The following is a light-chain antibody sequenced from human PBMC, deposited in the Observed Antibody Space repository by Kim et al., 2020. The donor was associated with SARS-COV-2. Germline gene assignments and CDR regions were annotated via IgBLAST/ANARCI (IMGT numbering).Light chain of an antibody. CDR3: SSRDSSGIHLVV. Sequence: SSELTQDPAVSVALGQTIRITCQGDNLRSFYSTWYQQKPGQAPVLVMYNKNDRPSGIPDRFSGSSSGNTASLTSTGAQAEDEADYYCSSRDSSGIHLVVFGGGTQLTVL. CDR1: NLRSFY. CDR2: NKN. J-gene: IGLJ2*01. V-gene: IGLV3-19*01.